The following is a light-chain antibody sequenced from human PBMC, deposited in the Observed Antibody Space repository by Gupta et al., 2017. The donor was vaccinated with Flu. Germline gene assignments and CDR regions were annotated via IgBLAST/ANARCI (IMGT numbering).Light chain of an antibody. CDR2: LGS. CDR3: MQSLQGLT. J-gene: IGKJ4*01. CDR1: QSLLKSNGSNY. Sequence: DIVMTQYPLSLPVAPGESASMSCRSSQSLLKSNGSNYLDWYLQRPGRSQQLLIYLGSHRASGVPDRFSGSGAGTDFTLKISRVEDEDVGVYYCMQSLQGLTFGGGTKIEI. V-gene: IGKV2-28*01.